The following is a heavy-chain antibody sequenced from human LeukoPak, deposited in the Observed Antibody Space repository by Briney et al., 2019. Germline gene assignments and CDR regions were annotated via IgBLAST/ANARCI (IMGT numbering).Heavy chain of an antibody. D-gene: IGHD3-10*01. J-gene: IGHJ4*02. Sequence: GRSLRLSCAASGFTFSRYPMHWVRQAPGKGLEWVAVVSYDGSIKSYADSVKGRFTISRDNPRNTLYLQMNSLRGEDTAIYYCAAWRGYDSGSFSGPLDYWGQGTLVLVSS. CDR1: GFTFSRYP. V-gene: IGHV3-30-3*01. CDR2: VSYDGSIK. CDR3: AAWRGYDSGSFSGPLDY.